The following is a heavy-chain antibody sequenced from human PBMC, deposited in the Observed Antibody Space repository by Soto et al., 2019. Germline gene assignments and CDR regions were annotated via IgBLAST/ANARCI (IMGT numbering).Heavy chain of an antibody. D-gene: IGHD2-15*01. CDR3: ANAYCSGGSCYDNWFDP. V-gene: IGHV1-18*04. CDR2: ISAYNGNT. Sequence: ASVKVSCKASGYSFTGNSMHWVRQAPGQGLEWMGWISAYNGNTNYAQKLQGRVTMTTDTSTSTAYMELRSLRSDDTAVYYCANAYCSGGSCYDNWFDPRGQGTLVTVSS. CDR1: GYSFTGNS. J-gene: IGHJ5*02.